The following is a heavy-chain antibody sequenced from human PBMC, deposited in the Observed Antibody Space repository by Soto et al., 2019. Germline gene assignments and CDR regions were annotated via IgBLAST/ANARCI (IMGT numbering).Heavy chain of an antibody. D-gene: IGHD3-3*01. J-gene: IGHJ4*02. CDR2: ISAYNGNT. CDR3: ARATIFGVVIEPVNY. Sequence: ASVKVSCKASGYTFTSYGISWVRQAPGQGLEWMGWISAYNGNTNYAQKLQGRVTMTTDTSTSTAYMELRSLRSDDTAAYYCARATIFGVVIEPVNYWGQGTLVTVSS. CDR1: GYTFTSYG. V-gene: IGHV1-18*01.